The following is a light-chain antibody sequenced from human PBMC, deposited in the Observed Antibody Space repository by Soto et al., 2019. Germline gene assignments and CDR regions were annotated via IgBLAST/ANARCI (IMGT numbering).Light chain of an antibody. Sequence: EIVMTQSPVTLSVSPGERATLSCRASQSVRSNLAWYQQKPGQAPSLLIYGAFTRATGIPTRFSGTGSGTEFTLTISSLQSEDFAVYYCQQYSIWRTFGQGTKVDI. J-gene: IGKJ1*01. CDR3: QQYSIWRT. CDR1: QSVRSN. V-gene: IGKV3-15*01. CDR2: GAF.